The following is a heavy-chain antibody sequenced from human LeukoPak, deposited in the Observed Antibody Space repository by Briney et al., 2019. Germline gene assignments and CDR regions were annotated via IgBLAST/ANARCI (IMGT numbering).Heavy chain of an antibody. CDR2: INPNSGGT. CDR1: GYTFTGYY. D-gene: IGHD4-17*01. Sequence: ASVKVSCKASGYTFTGYYMHWVRQAPGQGLEWMGWINPNSGGTNYAQKFQGRVTMTRDTSISTAYMELSRLRSDDTAVYYCARDWDDYGYFDYWGQGTLATVSS. CDR3: ARDWDDYGYFDY. J-gene: IGHJ4*02. V-gene: IGHV1-2*02.